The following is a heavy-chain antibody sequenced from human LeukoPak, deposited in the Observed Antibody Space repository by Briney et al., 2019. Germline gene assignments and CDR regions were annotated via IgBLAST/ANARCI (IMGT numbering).Heavy chain of an antibody. CDR1: GFTFSSYW. D-gene: IGHD3-16*01. V-gene: IGHV3-7*01. Sequence: GGSLRLSCAASGFTFSSYWMSWVRQAPGKGLEWVANIKQDGSEKYYVDSVKGRFIISRDNAKNSLYLQMNSLRAEDTAVYYCARDRAFGGVIGAFDIWGQGTMVTVSS. CDR2: IKQDGSEK. J-gene: IGHJ3*02. CDR3: ARDRAFGGVIGAFDI.